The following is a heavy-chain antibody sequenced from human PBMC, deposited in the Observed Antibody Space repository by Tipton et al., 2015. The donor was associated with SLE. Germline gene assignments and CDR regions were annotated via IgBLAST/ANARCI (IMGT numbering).Heavy chain of an antibody. J-gene: IGHJ6*03. CDR2: VFRGGST. D-gene: IGHD6-13*01. CDR1: GDSLSGQY. Sequence: TLSLTCSVYGDSLSGQYWSWIRQPPGKGLEWIGEVFRGGSTNYSPSLKSRVTVSVDTSKNQFSLKLSSVTAADTAVYYCARVSGGIAYMDVWGKGTTVTFSS. CDR3: ARVSGGIAYMDV. V-gene: IGHV4-34*12.